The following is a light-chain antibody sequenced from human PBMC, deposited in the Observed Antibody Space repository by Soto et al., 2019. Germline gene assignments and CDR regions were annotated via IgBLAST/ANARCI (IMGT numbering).Light chain of an antibody. Sequence: QSALTQPPSASGSPRQSVTISCTGTSSDVGGYNYVSWYQQHPGKAPKLMIYEVSKRPSGVPDRFSGSKSGNTASLTVSGLQAEDEADYYCSSYAGSNNFVFGTGTMVTVL. CDR1: SSDVGGYNY. CDR3: SSYAGSNNFV. J-gene: IGLJ1*01. V-gene: IGLV2-8*01. CDR2: EVS.